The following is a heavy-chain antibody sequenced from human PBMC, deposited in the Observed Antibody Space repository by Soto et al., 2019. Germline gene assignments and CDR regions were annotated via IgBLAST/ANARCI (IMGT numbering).Heavy chain of an antibody. Sequence: ASVKVSCKTSGYTFSNYGITWVRQAPGQPLEWLGWISLYSDGTNYAQKFQGRVSMTTDTSTTTAYMELRSLRSDNTAVYYCARVVPGAEAWFGPWGQGTLVTVPS. V-gene: IGHV1-18*01. J-gene: IGHJ5*02. CDR2: ISLYSDGT. D-gene: IGHD2-2*01. CDR1: GYTFSNYG. CDR3: ARVVPGAEAWFGP.